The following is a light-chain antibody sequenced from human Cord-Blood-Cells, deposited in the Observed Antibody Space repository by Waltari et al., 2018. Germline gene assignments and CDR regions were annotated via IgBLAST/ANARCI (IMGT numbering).Light chain of an antibody. CDR1: SSDVGGYNY. V-gene: IGLV2-14*01. CDR2: DVS. Sequence: QSALTQPASVSGSPEQSITISCTGTSSDVGGYNYVSWYQQHPSKAPKLMIYDVSNRPSGVSNRFSGSKSGNTASLTISGLQAEDEADYYCSSYTSSSVVFGGGTKLTVL. CDR3: SSYTSSSVV. J-gene: IGLJ2*01.